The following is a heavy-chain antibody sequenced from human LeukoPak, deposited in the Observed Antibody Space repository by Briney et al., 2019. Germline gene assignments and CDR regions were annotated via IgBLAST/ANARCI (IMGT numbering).Heavy chain of an antibody. Sequence: SETLSLTCAVYGGSFSGYYWSWIRQPPGKGLEWIGEINHSGSTNYNPSLKSRVTISVDTSKNQFSLKLSSVTAADTAVYYCARGGFLFFDHWGQGTLVTVSS. V-gene: IGHV4-34*01. CDR1: GGSFSGYY. J-gene: IGHJ4*02. CDR2: INHSGST. D-gene: IGHD2-21*01. CDR3: ARGGFLFFDH.